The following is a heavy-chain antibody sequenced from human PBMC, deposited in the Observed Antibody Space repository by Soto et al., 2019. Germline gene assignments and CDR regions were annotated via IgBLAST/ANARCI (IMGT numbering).Heavy chain of an antibody. CDR3: ARPSPLSYYYYGMDV. V-gene: IGHV5-51*01. Sequence: GESLKISCKGSAYIFTKYWIAWVRQMPGKGLEWVGIIYPGDSDTRYSPSFQGQVTISADKSISTAYLQWSSLKASDTAVYYCARPSPLSYYYYGMDVWGQGTTVTVSS. CDR2: IYPGDSDT. CDR1: AYIFTKYW. J-gene: IGHJ6*02.